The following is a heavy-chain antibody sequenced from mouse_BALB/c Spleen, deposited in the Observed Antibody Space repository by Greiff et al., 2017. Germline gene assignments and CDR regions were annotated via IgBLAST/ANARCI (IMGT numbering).Heavy chain of an antibody. J-gene: IGHJ4*01. V-gene: IGHV2-9*02. Sequence: QVQLKESGPGLVAPSQSLSITCTVSGFSLTSYGVYWVRQPPGKGLEWLGVIWAGGSTNYNSALMSRLSISKDNSKSQVFLKMNSLQTADTAMYYCARDYYGSSYAMDYWGQGTSVTVSS. CDR3: ARDYYGSSYAMDY. CDR1: GFSLTSYG. D-gene: IGHD1-1*01. CDR2: IWAGGST.